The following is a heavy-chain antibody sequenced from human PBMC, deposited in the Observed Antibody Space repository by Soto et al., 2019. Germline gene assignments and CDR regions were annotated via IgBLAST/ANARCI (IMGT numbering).Heavy chain of an antibody. CDR1: GFTFSSYS. CDR2: ISSSSSTI. CDR3: ARWGSLGDYYYGMDV. V-gene: IGHV3-48*02. D-gene: IGHD3-16*01. Sequence: EVQLVESGGGLVQPGGSLRLSCAASGFTFSSYSMNWVRQAPGKGLEWVSYISSSSSTIYYADSVKGRFTISRDNAKNSLYLQMNSLRDEDTAVYYCARWGSLGDYYYGMDVWGQGTTVTVSS. J-gene: IGHJ6*02.